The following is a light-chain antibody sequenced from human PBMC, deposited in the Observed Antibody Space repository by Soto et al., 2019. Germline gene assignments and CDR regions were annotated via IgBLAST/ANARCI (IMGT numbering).Light chain of an antibody. CDR2: GAS. V-gene: IGKV3-20*01. CDR3: QQYGSSPPT. J-gene: IGKJ1*01. Sequence: IVLTQSPGTLSLSPGEGTSLSCRASQSISRYLAWYQQKPGQGPRLLIYGASSRATGTPDRFSGSGSGTDFTLTINRLEPEDFALYYCQQYGSSPPTFGQGTKV. CDR1: QSISRY.